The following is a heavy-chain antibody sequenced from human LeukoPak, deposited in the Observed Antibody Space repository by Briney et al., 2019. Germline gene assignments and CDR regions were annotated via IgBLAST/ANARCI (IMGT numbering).Heavy chain of an antibody. CDR1: GGSISSSNW. Sequence: PSGTLSLTCAVSGGSISSSNWWSWVRQPPGKRLEWIGEIYHSGSTNYNPSLKSRVTISVDKSKNQFSLKLSSVTAADTAVYYCARTSPRGIAAAGVWFDPWGQGTLVTVSS. CDR2: IYHSGST. V-gene: IGHV4-4*02. CDR3: ARTSPRGIAAAGVWFDP. J-gene: IGHJ5*02. D-gene: IGHD6-13*01.